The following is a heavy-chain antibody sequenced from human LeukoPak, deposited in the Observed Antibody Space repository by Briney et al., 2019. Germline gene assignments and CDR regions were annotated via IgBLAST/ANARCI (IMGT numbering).Heavy chain of an antibody. CDR1: GYNFTNYW. J-gene: IGHJ4*02. CDR3: ARRNYYGSGRPTPFDY. Sequence: GESLKISCKGSGYNFTNYWIGWVRQMPGKGLEWMGIIYPGDSDTRYSPSFQGQVTISADKSISTAYLQWSSLKASDTAMYYCARRNYYGSGRPTPFDYWGQGTLVTVSS. CDR2: IYPGDSDT. V-gene: IGHV5-51*01. D-gene: IGHD3-10*01.